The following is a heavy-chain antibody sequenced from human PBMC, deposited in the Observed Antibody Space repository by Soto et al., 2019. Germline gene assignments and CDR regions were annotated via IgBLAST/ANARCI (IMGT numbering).Heavy chain of an antibody. CDR3: ANSIAAAGIAMDY. V-gene: IGHV3-23*01. CDR1: GFTFSSYA. Sequence: EVQLLESGGGLVQPGGSLRLSCAASGFTFSSYALSWVRLAPGKGLEWVSAISGSGAGTYYADSVKGRFTISRDNSKNTLYLQLNSLRAVDTAVYYSANSIAAAGIAMDYWGQGTLVTVSS. J-gene: IGHJ4*02. D-gene: IGHD6-13*01. CDR2: ISGSGAGT.